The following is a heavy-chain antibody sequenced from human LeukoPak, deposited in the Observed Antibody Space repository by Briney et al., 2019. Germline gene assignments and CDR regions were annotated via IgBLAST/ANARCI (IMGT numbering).Heavy chain of an antibody. CDR3: ARIITSTWYNEFDC. J-gene: IGHJ4*02. Sequence: ASVKVSCKASGYTFTDHYLHWLRQAPGQGLEYLGWINPNGGGTNFPQKFQGRVTLTIDTSVNTGYMEITKLTSDDTAVYYCARIITSTWYNEFDCWGQGTLVTVSS. CDR1: GYTFTDHY. CDR2: INPNGGGT. D-gene: IGHD1-14*01. V-gene: IGHV1-2*02.